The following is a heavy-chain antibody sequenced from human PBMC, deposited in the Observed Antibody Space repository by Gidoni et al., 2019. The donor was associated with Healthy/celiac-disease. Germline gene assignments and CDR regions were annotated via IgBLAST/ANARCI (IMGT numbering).Heavy chain of an antibody. J-gene: IGHJ6*02. D-gene: IGHD3-3*01. CDR3: ASFTISGDYYGMDV. Sequence: QLQLQESGPGLVKPSETLSLTCPVSGGSISSSSYYWGWIRQPPGKGLEWIGSIYYSGSTYYNPSLKSRVTISVDTSKNQFSLKLSSVTAADTAVYYCASFTISGDYYGMDVWGQGTTVTVSS. CDR1: GGSISSSSYY. CDR2: IYYSGST. V-gene: IGHV4-39*01.